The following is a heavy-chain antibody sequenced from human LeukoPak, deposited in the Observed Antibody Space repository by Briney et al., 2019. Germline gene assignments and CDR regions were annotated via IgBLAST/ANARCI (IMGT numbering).Heavy chain of an antibody. V-gene: IGHV4-39*07. CDR3: ARSGSYCTGGVCYHSSRGWFDP. D-gene: IGHD2-8*02. J-gene: IGHJ5*02. CDR1: GSFISSNSYY. CDR2: IYHSGST. Sequence: SETLSLTCTVSGSFISSNSYYWGWIRQPPGKGLEWIGSIYHSGSTNYNPSLKSRVTISVDTSKNQFSLKLSSVTAADTAVYYCARSGSYCTGGVCYHSSRGWFDPWGQGTLVTVSS.